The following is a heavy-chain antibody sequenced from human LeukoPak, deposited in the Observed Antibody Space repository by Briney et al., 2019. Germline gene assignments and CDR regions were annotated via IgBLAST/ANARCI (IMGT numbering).Heavy chain of an antibody. CDR3: ARSYSSSSNIDP. CDR1: GGSISSGGYY. V-gene: IGHV4-61*08. D-gene: IGHD6-6*01. CDR2: IYTSGST. J-gene: IGHJ5*02. Sequence: PSETLSLTCTVSGGSISSGGYYWSWIRQPPGKGLEWIGYIYTSGSTNYNPSLKSRVTISVDTSKNQFSLKLSSVTAADTAVYYCARSYSSSSNIDPWGQGTLVTVSS.